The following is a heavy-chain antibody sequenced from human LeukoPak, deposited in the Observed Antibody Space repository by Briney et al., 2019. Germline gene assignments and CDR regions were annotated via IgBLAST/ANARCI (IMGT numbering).Heavy chain of an antibody. Sequence: GGSLRLSCAASGFTFSSNYMSWVRQAPGKGLEWVSVIYSGSSTYYADSVKGRFTISRDNSKNTLYLQMNSLRAEDTAVYYCTRDTMHYYGSGSYYHHYWGQGTLVTVSS. J-gene: IGHJ4*02. V-gene: IGHV3-66*01. CDR2: IYSGSST. CDR3: TRDTMHYYGSGSYYHHY. D-gene: IGHD3-10*01. CDR1: GFTFSSNY.